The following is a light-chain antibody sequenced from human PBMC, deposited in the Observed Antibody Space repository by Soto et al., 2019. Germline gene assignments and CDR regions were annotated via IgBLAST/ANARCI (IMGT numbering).Light chain of an antibody. J-gene: IGKJ1*01. CDR1: QSISSW. Sequence: DIQMTQSPSTLSASVGDRVTLTCRASQSISSWLAWYQQKPGKAPKLLIYKSSSLESGVPSRFSGSGSGKEFTLTISSLQPDDFATYYCQEYNSYPWTFGQGTKVEIK. V-gene: IGKV1-5*03. CDR3: QEYNSYPWT. CDR2: KSS.